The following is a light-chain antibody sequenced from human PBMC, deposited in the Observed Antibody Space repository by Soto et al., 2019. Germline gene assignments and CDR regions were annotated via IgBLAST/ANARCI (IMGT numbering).Light chain of an antibody. J-gene: IGLJ1*01. CDR1: SSDVGDYNF. Sequence: QSALTQPASVSGSPGQSITISCTGTSSDVGDYNFVSWYQQHPGKGPKLMIYEVSNRPSGVSNRFSGSKSGNTASLTISGLQAEDEADYYCSSYTSSSTLYVFGTGTKVTVL. V-gene: IGLV2-14*01. CDR3: SSYTSSSTLYV. CDR2: EVS.